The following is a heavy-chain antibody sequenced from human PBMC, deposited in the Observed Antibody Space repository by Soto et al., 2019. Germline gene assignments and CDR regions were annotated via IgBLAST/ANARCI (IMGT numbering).Heavy chain of an antibody. CDR2: ISSSSSTI. D-gene: IGHD3-3*01. CDR1: GFTFSSYS. V-gene: IGHV3-48*02. J-gene: IGHJ4*02. CDR3: ARDKGSGRLTIFGVVIIDGFDY. Sequence: PGGSLRLSCAASGFTFSSYSMNWVRQAPGKGLEWVSYISSSSSTIYYADSVKGRFTISRDNAKNSLYLQMNSLRDEDTAVYYCARDKGSGRLTIFGVVIIDGFDYWGQGTLVTVSS.